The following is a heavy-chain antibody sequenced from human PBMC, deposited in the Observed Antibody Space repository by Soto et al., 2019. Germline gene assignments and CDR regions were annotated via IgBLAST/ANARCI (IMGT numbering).Heavy chain of an antibody. D-gene: IGHD1-1*01. CDR2: IYHSGST. V-gene: IGHV4-4*02. J-gene: IGHJ4*02. CDR1: SGSISSSNW. CDR3: AREVSGTTYFHYFDY. Sequence: QLLESGPGLVKPSGTLSLTCAVSSGSISSSNWWSWVRQPPGKGLEWIGEIYHSGSTNYNPSLKSRVTISVDKSKNQFSLKLSSVTAADTAVYYCAREVSGTTYFHYFDYWGQGTLVTVSS.